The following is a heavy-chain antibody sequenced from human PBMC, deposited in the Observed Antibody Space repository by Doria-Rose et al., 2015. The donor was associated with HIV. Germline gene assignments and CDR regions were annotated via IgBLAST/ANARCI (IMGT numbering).Heavy chain of an antibody. CDR2: IWYDGSNK. CDR1: GFTFSSYG. V-gene: IGHV3-33*01. J-gene: IGHJ4*02. Sequence: RSLRLSCAASGFTFSSYGMHWVRQAPGKGLEWVAVIWYDGSNKYYADSVQGRFTISRDNSKNTLYLQMSSLRAEDTAVYYCARDSGFGWTFDYWGQGTLVTVSS. D-gene: IGHD1-26*01. CDR3: ARDSGFGWTFDY.